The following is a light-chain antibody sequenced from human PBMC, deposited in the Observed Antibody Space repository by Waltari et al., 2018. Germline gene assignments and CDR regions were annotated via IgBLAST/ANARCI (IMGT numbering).Light chain of an antibody. CDR3: VLYMDSGVWV. CDR1: SGSVSTSFY. V-gene: IGLV8-61*01. CDR2: STN. J-gene: IGLJ3*02. Sequence: QTVVTQEPSVSVSPGGTVTLTCALSSGSVSTSFYPSWYQQTPGQAPRTFIYSTNTRLFGVPNRFSGSILGNKAALTIAGAQADDEADYYCVLYMDSGVWVFGGGTKLTVL.